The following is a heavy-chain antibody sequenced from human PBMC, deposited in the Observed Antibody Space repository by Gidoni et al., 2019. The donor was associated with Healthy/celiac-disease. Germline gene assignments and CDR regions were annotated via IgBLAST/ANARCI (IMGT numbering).Heavy chain of an antibody. CDR2: ISSSGSTI. CDR3: AREGTPYGWFDP. J-gene: IGHJ5*02. Sequence: EVQLVESGGGLVQPGGSLRLSCAASGFTFSSYEMNWVRQAPGKGLEWVSYISSSGSTIYYADSVKGRFTISRDNAKNSLYLQMNSLRAEDTAVYYCAREGTPYGWFDPWGQGTLVTVSS. CDR1: GFTFSSYE. D-gene: IGHD3-10*01. V-gene: IGHV3-48*03.